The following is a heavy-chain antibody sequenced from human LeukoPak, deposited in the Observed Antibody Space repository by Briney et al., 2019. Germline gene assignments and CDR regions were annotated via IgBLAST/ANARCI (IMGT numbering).Heavy chain of an antibody. CDR1: GGSISSYY. D-gene: IGHD6-13*01. V-gene: IGHV4-4*09. CDR3: AIGWEESSWGAWVSVGGYYYMDV. J-gene: IGHJ6*03. CDR2: IYTSGST. Sequence: PSETLSLTCTVSGGSISSYYWSWIRQPPGKGLEWIGYIYTSGSTNSNPSLNSRVPISVATSKNQFSLKLSSVGAAARAAYYCAIGWEESSWGAWVSVGGYYYMDVWGKGTTVTVSS.